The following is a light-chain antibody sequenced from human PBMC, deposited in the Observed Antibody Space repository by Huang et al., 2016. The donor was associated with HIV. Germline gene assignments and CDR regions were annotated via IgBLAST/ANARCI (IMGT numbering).Light chain of an antibody. J-gene: IGKJ3*01. CDR2: AAS. V-gene: IGKV1-39*01. Sequence: DIQMTQSPSSLSASVGDRVTITCRASQSISTYLNWYQQKPGQAPKVLIYAASTLQTGVPSRFGGSGSGTDFTLTISSLQPEDFGTYYCQQSYSTPRTFGPGTKVDIK. CDR1: QSISTY. CDR3: QQSYSTPRT.